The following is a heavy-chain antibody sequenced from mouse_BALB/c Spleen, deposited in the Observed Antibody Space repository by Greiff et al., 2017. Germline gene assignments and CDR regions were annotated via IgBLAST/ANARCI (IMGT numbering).Heavy chain of an antibody. CDR3: ARSRYYGSSPYAMDY. Sequence: EVQRVESGGGLVQPGGSRKLSCAASGFTFSSFGMHWVRQAPEKGLEWVAYISSGSSTIYYADTVKGRFTISRDNPKNTLFLQMTSLRSEDTAMYYCARSRYYGSSPYAMDYWGQGTSVTVSS. J-gene: IGHJ4*01. V-gene: IGHV5-17*02. CDR2: ISSGSSTI. CDR1: GFTFSSFG. D-gene: IGHD1-1*01.